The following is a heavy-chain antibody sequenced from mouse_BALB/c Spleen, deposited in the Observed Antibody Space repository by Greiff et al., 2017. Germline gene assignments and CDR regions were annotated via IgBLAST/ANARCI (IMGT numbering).Heavy chain of an antibody. CDR2: IWSGGST. D-gene: IGHD2-4*01. V-gene: IGHV2-2*02. CDR3: ARGGLRRSHYFDY. CDR1: GFSLTSYG. J-gene: IGHJ2*01. Sequence: VMLVESGPGLVQPSQSLSITCTVSGFSLTSYGVHWVRQSPGKGLEWLGVIWSGGSTDYNAAFISRLSISKDNSKSQVFFKMNSLQANDTAIYYCARGGLRRSHYFDYWGQGTTLTVSS.